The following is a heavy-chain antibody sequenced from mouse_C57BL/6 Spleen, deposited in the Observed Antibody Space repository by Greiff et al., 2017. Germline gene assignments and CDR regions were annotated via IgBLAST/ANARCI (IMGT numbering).Heavy chain of an antibody. CDR3: ARGLAPYYYAMDY. D-gene: IGHD3-3*01. V-gene: IGHV1-7*01. CDR2: INPSSGST. CDR1: GYTFTSYW. Sequence: QVQLQQSGAELAKPGASVTLSCKASGYTFTSYWMHWVQQRPGQGLEWIGYINPSSGSTKYNQKFKDKATLTADKSSSTAYMQLSSLTYEDSAVYYCARGLAPYYYAMDYWGQGTSVTVSS. J-gene: IGHJ4*01.